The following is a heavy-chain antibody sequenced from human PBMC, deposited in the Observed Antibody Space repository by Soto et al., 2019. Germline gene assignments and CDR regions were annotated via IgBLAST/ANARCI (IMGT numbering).Heavy chain of an antibody. CDR1: GXTFINYP. J-gene: IGHJ4*02. CDR3: AKDLYGEYDFDC. CDR2: ITSSGGKT. Sequence: GSLRLSCASSGXTFINYPMSWVRQAPGKGLEWVSTITSSGGKTYYSDSVKGRFTISRDNSKNTLYLQMNSLRAEDKALYYCAKDLYGEYDFDCWGQGTLGPVS. D-gene: IGHD4-17*01. V-gene: IGHV3-23*01.